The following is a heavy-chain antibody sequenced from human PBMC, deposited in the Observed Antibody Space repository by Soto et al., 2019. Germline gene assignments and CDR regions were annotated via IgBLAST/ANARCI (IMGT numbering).Heavy chain of an antibody. CDR1: GFTFSNYW. CDR3: ARDNWNTV. CDR2: IHSDGSRT. J-gene: IGHJ3*01. D-gene: IGHD1-20*01. Sequence: EVQLVESGGGLVQPGGSLRLSCAASGFTFSNYWMHWVRQAPGKGLVWVSRIHSDGSRTFYADSVKGRFTISRDNAKKMVYLQMNSLRAEDTAVYYCARDNWNTVWGQGTMVTVSS. V-gene: IGHV3-74*01.